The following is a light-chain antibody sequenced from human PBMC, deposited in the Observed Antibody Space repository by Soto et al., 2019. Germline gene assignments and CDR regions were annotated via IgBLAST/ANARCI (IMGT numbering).Light chain of an antibody. CDR1: QSIRNY. CDR2: AAA. Sequence: DIQMTQSPSSLSASVGDRVTIACRAGQSIRNYLNWYQQKPGKAPKLLIYAAASLQSGVPSRFSGSGSGTDFTLTISSLQPEDFATYYCQQRYSTPYTFGQGTKLEIK. J-gene: IGKJ2*01. V-gene: IGKV1-39*01. CDR3: QQRYSTPYT.